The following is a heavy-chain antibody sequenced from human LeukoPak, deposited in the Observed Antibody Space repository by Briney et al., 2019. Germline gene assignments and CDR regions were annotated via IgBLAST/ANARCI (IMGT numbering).Heavy chain of an antibody. CDR3: ASWVGRDY. CDR1: GFSISTYW. CDR2: IKQDGSEE. J-gene: IGHJ4*02. Sequence: GGSLRLSCAASGFSISTYWMTWVRQAAWKGLEWVANIKQDGSEEYYVDSEKGRFTVSRDNAKNSLYLQMNSLRAEDTAVYYCASWVGRDYWGQGTLVTVSS. V-gene: IGHV3-7*01. D-gene: IGHD2-15*01.